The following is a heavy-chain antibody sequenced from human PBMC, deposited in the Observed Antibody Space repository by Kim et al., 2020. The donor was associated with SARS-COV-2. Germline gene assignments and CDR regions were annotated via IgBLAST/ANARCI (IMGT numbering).Heavy chain of an antibody. CDR3: ARGEAAAGILDY. J-gene: IGHJ4*02. Sequence: NYAQKFQGRVTMTRDTSLSTAYMELSRLRSDDTAVYYCARGEAAAGILDYWGQGTLVTVSS. V-gene: IGHV1-2*02. D-gene: IGHD6-13*01.